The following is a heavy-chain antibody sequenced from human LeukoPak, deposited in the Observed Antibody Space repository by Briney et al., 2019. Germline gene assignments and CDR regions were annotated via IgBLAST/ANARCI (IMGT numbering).Heavy chain of an antibody. Sequence: PGGSLRLSCAASGFTVSSNYMSWVRQAPGKGLEWVSVIYSGGSTYYADSVKGRFTISRDNSKNTLYLQMNSLRDEDTAVYYCARVGIAVSNSLLLDYYYYYYMDVWGKGTTVTVSS. V-gene: IGHV3-53*01. CDR1: GFTVSSNY. CDR3: ARVGIAVSNSLLLDYYYYYYMDV. CDR2: IYSGGST. D-gene: IGHD6-19*01. J-gene: IGHJ6*03.